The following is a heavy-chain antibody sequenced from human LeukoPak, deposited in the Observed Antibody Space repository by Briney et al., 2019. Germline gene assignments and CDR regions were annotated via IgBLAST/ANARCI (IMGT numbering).Heavy chain of an antibody. J-gene: IGHJ4*02. CDR3: AKDRVLRYFDWLFDLDY. D-gene: IGHD3-9*01. V-gene: IGHV3-21*01. CDR1: GFTFSSYT. Sequence: PGGSLRLSCAASGFTFSSYTMNWVRQAPGKGLEWVSSISTSSIYIYYADSVKGRFTISRDNAKNSLYLQMNSLRAEDTAVYYCAKDRVLRYFDWLFDLDYWGQGTLVTVSS. CDR2: ISTSSIYI.